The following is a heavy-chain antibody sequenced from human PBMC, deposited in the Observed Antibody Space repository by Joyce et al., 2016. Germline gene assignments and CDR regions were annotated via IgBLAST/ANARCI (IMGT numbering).Heavy chain of an antibody. Sequence: EVQLLESGGGLVQPGGSLRLSCAASGFTFRSYAMSWVRQAPGKGLAWVSAIRGSVGSTYYPDAVKGRFTISRDNSKTTLYLQMNSLRAEDTAVYYCAKDLSYCSGGSCLLARFDYWGQGTLVTVSS. CDR1: GFTFRSYA. J-gene: IGHJ4*02. CDR3: AKDLSYCSGGSCLLARFDY. V-gene: IGHV3-23*01. CDR2: IRGSVGST. D-gene: IGHD2-15*01.